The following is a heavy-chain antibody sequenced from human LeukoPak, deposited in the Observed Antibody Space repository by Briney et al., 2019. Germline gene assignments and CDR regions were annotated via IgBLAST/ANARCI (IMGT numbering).Heavy chain of an antibody. Sequence: PSETLSLTCTVSGGSINSGDSYWSWIRQPPGKSLEWIGYISYSGTPYYNPPLRGRVAISGDTSKNQFSLRLGSVTAADTAVYYCARVPYGSGTYYFDYWGQGILVTVSS. D-gene: IGHD3-10*01. CDR1: GGSINSGDSY. V-gene: IGHV4-30-4*01. CDR2: ISYSGTP. J-gene: IGHJ4*02. CDR3: ARVPYGSGTYYFDY.